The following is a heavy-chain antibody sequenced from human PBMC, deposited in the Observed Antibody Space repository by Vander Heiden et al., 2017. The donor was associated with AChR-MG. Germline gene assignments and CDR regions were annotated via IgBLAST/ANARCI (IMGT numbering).Heavy chain of an antibody. CDR1: VFTFSLYA. CDR2: LSASSHRT. J-gene: IGHJ4*01. D-gene: IGHD2-21*01. CDR3: ARIPTRRSDFDI. Sequence: EAQLLESGGDLVQPGGSLRISCAASVFTFSLYALSWVRQAPGKGLEWVATLSASSHRTYQTDSVKGRFTISRDDSKNMLYLQMNSLRVEDTAIYFCARIPTRRSDFDIWGHGTLVTVSS. V-gene: IGHV3-23*01.